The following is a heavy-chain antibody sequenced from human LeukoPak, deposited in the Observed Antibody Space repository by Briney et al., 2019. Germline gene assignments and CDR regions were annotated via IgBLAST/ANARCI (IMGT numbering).Heavy chain of an antibody. CDR3: ARANRNGFDI. CDR2: IYSGGSGGYT. V-gene: IGHV3-66*01. Sequence: GGSLRLSCAASGFTFSSSYMSWVRQAPGKGLEGVSVIYSGGSGGYTYYAASVRGRFTISRDNAKNSLYLQMNSLRAEDTAVYYCARANRNGFDIWGKGTMVTVSS. CDR1: GFTFSSSY. D-gene: IGHD2-8*01. J-gene: IGHJ3*02.